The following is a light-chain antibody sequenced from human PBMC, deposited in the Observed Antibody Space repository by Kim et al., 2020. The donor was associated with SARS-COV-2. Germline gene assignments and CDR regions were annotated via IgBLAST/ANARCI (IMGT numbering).Light chain of an antibody. Sequence: SLSPRHTASITSSGDRLNDNYVSWSQHKSGQSPVLVIYRDNKRPPEIPERFSGSISGNAATLTISGTQAMDDADYYCQAWDFGVVFGGGTQLTVL. CDR1: RLNDNY. CDR2: RDN. J-gene: IGLJ3*02. CDR3: QAWDFGVV. V-gene: IGLV3-1*01.